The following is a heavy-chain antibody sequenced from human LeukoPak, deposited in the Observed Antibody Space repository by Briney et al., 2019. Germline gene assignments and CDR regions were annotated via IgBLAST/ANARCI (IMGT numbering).Heavy chain of an antibody. V-gene: IGHV3-66*01. Sequence: PGGSLRLSCAASGFTVSDTSLTWVRQAPGKRLDWVSVIYSGGSTYYADSVKGRFTISRDNSRNTLYLQMNTLRAEDTAVYYCARGHWYFDLWGRGTLVTVSS. CDR1: GFTVSDTS. CDR3: ARGHWYFDL. J-gene: IGHJ2*01. CDR2: IYSGGST.